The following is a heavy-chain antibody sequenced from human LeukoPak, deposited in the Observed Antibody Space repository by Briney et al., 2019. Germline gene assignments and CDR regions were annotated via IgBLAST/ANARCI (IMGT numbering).Heavy chain of an antibody. CDR3: AAPLPYCSSTSCSHYYYGMDV. D-gene: IGHD2-2*01. J-gene: IGHJ6*02. CDR1: GYTFTGYY. V-gene: IGHV1-2*02. Sequence: ASVKVSCKASGYTFTGYYMHWVRQAPGQGLEWMGWINPNSGGTNYAQKFQGRVTMTRDTSISTAYMELSRLRSDDTAVYYGAAPLPYCSSTSCSHYYYGMDVWGQGTTVTVSS. CDR2: INPNSGGT.